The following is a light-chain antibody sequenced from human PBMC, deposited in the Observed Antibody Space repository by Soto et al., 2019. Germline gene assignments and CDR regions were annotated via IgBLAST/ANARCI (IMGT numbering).Light chain of an antibody. Sequence: QSALTQPASVSESPGQSITISFTGTSSDVGSDNYVSWYQQHPGKAPKLMIYDVSNRPSGVSNRFSGSKSGNTASLTISGLHAEDEADYYCTSYTSSSTYVFGNRTKLTVL. CDR2: DVS. CDR1: SSDVGSDNY. J-gene: IGLJ1*01. CDR3: TSYTSSSTYV. V-gene: IGLV2-14*01.